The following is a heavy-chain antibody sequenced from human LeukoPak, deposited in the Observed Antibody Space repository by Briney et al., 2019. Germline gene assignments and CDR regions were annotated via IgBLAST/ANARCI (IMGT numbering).Heavy chain of an antibody. CDR1: EYTFTGYH. CDR2: INPNTGDT. Sequence: ASVKVSCKASEYTFTGYHMHWVRQAPGQGLEWVGWINPNTGDTNYAQKFQGRVTMTRDTSITTSCMELSRLRSDDTAVYYCARRRCSGSSCQSYYFDFWGQGTLVTVSS. D-gene: IGHD2-15*01. V-gene: IGHV1-2*02. CDR3: ARRRCSGSSCQSYYFDF. J-gene: IGHJ4*02.